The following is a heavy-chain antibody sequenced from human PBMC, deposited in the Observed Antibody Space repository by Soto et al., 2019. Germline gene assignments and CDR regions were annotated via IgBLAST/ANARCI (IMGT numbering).Heavy chain of an antibody. J-gene: IGHJ5*02. CDR3: TRPNYVLGGFDP. D-gene: IGHD3-16*01. CDR2: IRSKANSYAT. CDR1: GFTFSGSA. Sequence: PGGSLRLSCAASGFTFSGSAMHWVRQASGKGLEWVGRIRSKANSYATAYAASVKGRFTISRDDSKNTAYLQMNSLKTEDTAVYFCTRPNYVLGGFDPWGQGTLVTVSS. V-gene: IGHV3-73*01.